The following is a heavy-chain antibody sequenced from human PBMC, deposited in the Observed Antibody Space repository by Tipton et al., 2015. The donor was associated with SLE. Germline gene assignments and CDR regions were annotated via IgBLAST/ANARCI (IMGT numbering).Heavy chain of an antibody. V-gene: IGHV4-59*08. D-gene: IGHD2-15*01. Sequence: GLVKPSETLSLTCSVSGGSISHFYWSWIRQPPGKGLEWIAYIYYSGTTNYNPSLKSRVSISVDTSKNQFSLRLSSVTAADTGVYYCVKSVVVVSPRDYYYYMDVWGKGTTVTVSS. J-gene: IGHJ6*03. CDR3: VKSVVVVSPRDYYYYMDV. CDR1: GGSISHFY. CDR2: IYYSGTT.